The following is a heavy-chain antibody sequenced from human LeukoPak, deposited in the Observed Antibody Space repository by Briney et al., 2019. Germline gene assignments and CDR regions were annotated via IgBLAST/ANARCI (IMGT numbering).Heavy chain of an antibody. CDR1: GGSISRSSYY. J-gene: IGHJ4*02. Sequence: PSETLSLTCTVSGGSISRSSYYWGWIRQPPGKGLEWIGSIYYSGSTYYNPSLKSRVTISVDTSKNQFSLKLSSVTAADTAVYYCARCIAAAGTPSYFDYWGQGTLVTVSS. CDR2: IYYSGST. V-gene: IGHV4-39*01. D-gene: IGHD6-13*01. CDR3: ARCIAAAGTPSYFDY.